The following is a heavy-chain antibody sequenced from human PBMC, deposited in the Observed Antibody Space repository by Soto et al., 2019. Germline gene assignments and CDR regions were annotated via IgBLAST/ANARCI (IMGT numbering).Heavy chain of an antibody. CDR1: GFTFSRYG. Sequence: QVQLVESGGGVVQPGRSLRLSCAASGFTFSRYGMHWVRQAPGKGLEWVAVISYDGSNKYYADYVKGRFTISRDNSKNTLYLQMNSLGAEDTAVYYCAKDKFQYCGGDCFYFDYWGQGTLVTVSS. V-gene: IGHV3-30*18. J-gene: IGHJ4*02. D-gene: IGHD2-21*02. CDR2: ISYDGSNK. CDR3: AKDKFQYCGGDCFYFDY.